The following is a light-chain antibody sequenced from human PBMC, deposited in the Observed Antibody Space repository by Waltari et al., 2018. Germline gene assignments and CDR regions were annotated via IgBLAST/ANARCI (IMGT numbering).Light chain of an antibody. V-gene: IGKV3-20*01. J-gene: IGKJ1*01. CDR2: DAS. CDR1: QSVASNY. Sequence: ENVLTQSPGTLSLSPGERGALSCRASQSVASNYVAWYQLRPGQAPRLLIYDASIRAPGIPDRFSGSGSGTDFTLTISRLEPEDFAVYYCQQYGTSPRTFGQGTKVEV. CDR3: QQYGTSPRT.